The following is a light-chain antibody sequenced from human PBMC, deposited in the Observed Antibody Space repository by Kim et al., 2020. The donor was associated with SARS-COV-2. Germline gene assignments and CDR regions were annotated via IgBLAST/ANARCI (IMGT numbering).Light chain of an antibody. V-gene: IGLV6-57*01. CDR2: EDN. J-gene: IGLJ3*02. CDR1: SGSIASNY. CDR3: QSYDSSNQV. Sequence: NFMLTQPHSVSESPGKTVTISCTRSSGSIASNYVQRYQQRPGSSPTTVIYEDNQRPSGVPDRFSGSIDSSSNSASLTISGLKTEDEADYYCQSYDSSNQVFGGGTQLTVL.